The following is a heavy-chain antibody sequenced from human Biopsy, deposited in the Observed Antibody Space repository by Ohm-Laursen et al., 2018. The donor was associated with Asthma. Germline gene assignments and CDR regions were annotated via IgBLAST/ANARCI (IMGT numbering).Heavy chain of an antibody. V-gene: IGHV1-69*13. Sequence: SVKVSCKASGYTFINYAINWVRQAPGQGLEWMGGIGPIFGSIKYAEKFQGRVTLTADVFTNTVHMELTSLRSDDTAVLYCAKASCYYFSCDLDVWGQGTTVIVSS. J-gene: IGHJ6*02. CDR2: IGPIFGSI. CDR3: AKASCYYFSCDLDV. CDR1: GYTFINYA.